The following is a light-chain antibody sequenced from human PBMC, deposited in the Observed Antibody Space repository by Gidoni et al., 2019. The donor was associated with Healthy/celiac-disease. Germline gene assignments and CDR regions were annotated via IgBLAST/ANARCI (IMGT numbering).Light chain of an antibody. CDR2: GAS. Sequence: PATLSVSPGERATLSCRASQSVSSNLAWYQQKPGQAPRLLIYGASTRATGIPARFSGSGSGTEFTLTISNLQSEDFAVYYCQQYNNWPPRTFGQGTKLEIK. V-gene: IGKV3-15*01. CDR1: QSVSSN. J-gene: IGKJ2*01. CDR3: QQYNNWPPRT.